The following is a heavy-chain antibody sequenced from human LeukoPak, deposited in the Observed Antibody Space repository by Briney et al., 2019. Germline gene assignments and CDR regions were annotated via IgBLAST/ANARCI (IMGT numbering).Heavy chain of an antibody. V-gene: IGHV3-48*01. D-gene: IGHD5-12*01. J-gene: IGHJ4*02. CDR3: AKDTGSGYDYFSYYFDY. Sequence: GGSLRLSCAASGFTFSSYAMSWVRQAPGKGLEWVSYISSSSSTIYYADSVKGRFTISRDNAKNSLYLQMNSLRAEDTAVYYCAKDTGSGYDYFSYYFDYWGQGTLVTVSS. CDR2: ISSSSSTI. CDR1: GFTFSSYA.